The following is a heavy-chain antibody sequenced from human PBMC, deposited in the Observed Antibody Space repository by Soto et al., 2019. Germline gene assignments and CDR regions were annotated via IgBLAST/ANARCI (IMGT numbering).Heavy chain of an antibody. Sequence: LRLSCAASGFTFSNYEMNWVRQAPGKGLEWVSYISSGGGTIYYADSVKGRFTISRDNAKSSLYLQMNNLRAEDTAVYYCARGLGYCSGGSCYLYYFDYWGQGALVTVSS. CDR2: ISSGGGTI. CDR3: ARGLGYCSGGSCYLYYFDY. V-gene: IGHV3-48*03. CDR1: GFTFSNYE. J-gene: IGHJ4*02. D-gene: IGHD2-15*01.